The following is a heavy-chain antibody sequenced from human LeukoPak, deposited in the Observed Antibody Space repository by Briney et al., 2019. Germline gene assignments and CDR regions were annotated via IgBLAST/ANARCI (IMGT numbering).Heavy chain of an antibody. CDR2: IWYDGSNK. Sequence: GRSLRLSCAASGFTFSSYGMHWVRQAPGKGLEWVAVIWYDGSNKYYADSVKGRFTISRDDAKNSLYLQMNSLRDEDTAVYYCAREPTHSWNLAGLFDYWGQGTLVTVSS. CDR1: GFTFSSYG. V-gene: IGHV3-33*01. CDR3: AREPTHSWNLAGLFDY. D-gene: IGHD1-20*01. J-gene: IGHJ4*02.